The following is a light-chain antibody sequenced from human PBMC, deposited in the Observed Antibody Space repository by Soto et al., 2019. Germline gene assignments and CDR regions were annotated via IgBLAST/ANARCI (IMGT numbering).Light chain of an antibody. CDR2: GAS. Sequence: EIVMTQSPATLSVSPGERATLSCRASRNINRKLAWYQQKPGQAPRLLISGASTRATGIPARFSGSGSGTEVTLTISSLQSEDCAVYYWQQYYDYPPLIFGGGTKVEIK. J-gene: IGKJ4*01. V-gene: IGKV3-15*01. CDR3: QQYYDYPPLI. CDR1: RNINRK.